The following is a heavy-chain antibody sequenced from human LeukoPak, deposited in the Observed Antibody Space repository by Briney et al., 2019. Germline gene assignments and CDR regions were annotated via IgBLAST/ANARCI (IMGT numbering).Heavy chain of an antibody. Sequence: GASVKVFCTASGGTCSSYAISWVRQAPGQGLEWMGRIIPILGIANYAQKFQGRVTITADKSTSTAYMELSSLRSGDTAVYYCARQHKGMDVWGQGTTVTVSS. CDR3: ARQHKGMDV. CDR2: IIPILGIA. CDR1: GGTCSSYA. J-gene: IGHJ6*02. V-gene: IGHV1-69*04.